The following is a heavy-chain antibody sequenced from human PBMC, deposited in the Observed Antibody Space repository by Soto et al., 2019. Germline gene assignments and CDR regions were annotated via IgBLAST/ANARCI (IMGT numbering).Heavy chain of an antibody. Sequence: GGSLRLSCAASGFTFRSFTMNWVRQAPGKGLEWVSTISSNSAYIYYTDALRGRFTISRDNARSSVYLQMSRLSVEDTAVYYGARGSFAPTSSDQDPFDMWGQGTMVTVSS. J-gene: IGHJ3*02. CDR1: GFTFRSFT. D-gene: IGHD6-19*01. CDR2: ISSNSAYI. V-gene: IGHV3-21*06. CDR3: ARGSFAPTSSDQDPFDM.